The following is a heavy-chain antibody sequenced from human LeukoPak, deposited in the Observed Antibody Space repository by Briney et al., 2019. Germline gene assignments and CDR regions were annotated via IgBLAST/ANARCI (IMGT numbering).Heavy chain of an antibody. D-gene: IGHD3-22*01. Sequence: SETLSLTCSASGSSINTNSYWAWIRQTPGTGLEWIGSSHHGGNTYYHPSLKSRVTISIDMSKNQFSLELYSVTAADTAVYYCARWLGKGFDMWGQGTVVTVSS. CDR1: GSSINTNSY. CDR3: ARWLGKGFDM. J-gene: IGHJ3*02. CDR2: SHHGGNT. V-gene: IGHV4-38-2*01.